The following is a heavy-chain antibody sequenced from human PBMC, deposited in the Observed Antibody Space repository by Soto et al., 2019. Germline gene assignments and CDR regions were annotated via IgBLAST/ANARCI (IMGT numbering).Heavy chain of an antibody. CDR1: GGSISSYY. Sequence: PSETLSLTCTVSGGSISSYYWSWIRQPPGKGLEWIGYIYYSGSTNYNPSLKSRVTISVDTSKNQFSLKLSSVTAADTAVYYCARVWYSSSWFDPWGQGTLVTVS. J-gene: IGHJ5*02. CDR2: IYYSGST. V-gene: IGHV4-59*01. CDR3: ARVWYSSSWFDP. D-gene: IGHD6-13*01.